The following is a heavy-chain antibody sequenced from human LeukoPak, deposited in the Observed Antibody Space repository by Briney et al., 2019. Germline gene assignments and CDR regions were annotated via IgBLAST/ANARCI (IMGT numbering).Heavy chain of an antibody. D-gene: IGHD6-13*01. CDR3: ARGGYSSLNPQI. CDR2: ISSSSYI. CDR1: GFTFSSYA. V-gene: IGHV3-21*01. Sequence: GGSQRLSCAASGFTFSSYAMNWVRQAPGKGLEWVSSISSSSYIYYADSVKGRFTISRDNAKNSLYLQMNSLRAEDTAVYYCARGGYSSLNPQIWGQGTLVTVSS. J-gene: IGHJ4*02.